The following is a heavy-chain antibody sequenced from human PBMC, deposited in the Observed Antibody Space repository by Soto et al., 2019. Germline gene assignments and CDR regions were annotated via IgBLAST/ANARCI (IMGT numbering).Heavy chain of an antibody. CDR2: ISGSGGST. CDR1: GFTFSSYA. Sequence: GGSLRLSCAASGFTFSSYAMSWVRQAPGKGLEWVSAISGSGGSTYYADSVKGRFTISRDNSKNTLYLQMNSLRADDTAVDYCVKSGPTNCFEAWGKRTLVAVDS. J-gene: IGHJ4*02. CDR3: VKSGPTNCFEA. V-gene: IGHV3-23*01. D-gene: IGHD7-27*01.